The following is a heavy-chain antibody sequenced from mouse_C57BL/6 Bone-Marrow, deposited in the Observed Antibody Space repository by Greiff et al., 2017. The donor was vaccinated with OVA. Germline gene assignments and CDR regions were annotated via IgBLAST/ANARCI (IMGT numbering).Heavy chain of an antibody. J-gene: IGHJ1*03. CDR2: IYPGSGNT. D-gene: IGHD1-1*01. V-gene: IGHV1-76*01. CDR3: ARRDYYGSSHWYFDV. Sequence: QVQLQQSGAELVRPGASVKLSCKASGYTFTDYYINWVKQRPGQGLEWIARIYPGSGNTYYNEKFKGKATLTAEKSSSTAYMQLSSLTSEDSAVYFCARRDYYGSSHWYFDVWGTGTTVTVSS. CDR1: GYTFTDYY.